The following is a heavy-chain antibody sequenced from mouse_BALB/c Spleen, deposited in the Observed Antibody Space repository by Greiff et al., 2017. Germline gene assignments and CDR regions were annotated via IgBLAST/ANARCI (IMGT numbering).Heavy chain of an antibody. D-gene: IGHD2-10*02. CDR3: TRWRYGNYVSWFAY. CDR1: GYTFTSYY. J-gene: IGHJ3*01. V-gene: IGHV1S81*02. CDR2: INPSNGGT. Sequence: QVQLQQSGAELVKPGASVKLSCKASGYTFTSYYMYWVKQRPGQGLEWIGEINPSNGGTNFNEKFKSKATLTVDKSSSTAYMQLSSLTSEDSAVYYCTRWRYGNYVSWFAYWGQGTLVTVSA.